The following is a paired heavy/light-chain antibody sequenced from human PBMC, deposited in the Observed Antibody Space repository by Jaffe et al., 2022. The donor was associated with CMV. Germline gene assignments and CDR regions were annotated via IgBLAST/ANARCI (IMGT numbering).Heavy chain of an antibody. V-gene: IGHV4-28*07. CDR1: GYSISTSNW. CDR2: IYYSGGA. Sequence: QVQLQESGPGLVKPSDTLSLTCVVSGYSISTSNWWGWIRQPPGKGLEWIGYIYYSGGAYYSPSLESRVTMSVDTSKNQFSLKLSSVTAVDTAIYYCTRKGPYDTYYAAWGQGTLVAVSS. CDR3: TRKGPYDTYYAA. D-gene: IGHD3-22*01. J-gene: IGHJ5*02.
Light chain of an antibody. CDR1: STDISDYNY. CDR2: DVR. V-gene: IGLV2-14*03. Sequence: QSALTQPASVSGSPGQSITISCAGSSTDISDYNYVSWYQQYPGKAPRLMIYDVRNRPSGVSDRFSGSKSGNTASLTISGLQTDDEADYYCASYTTSNTFFGGGTKVTVL. CDR3: ASYTTSNTF. J-gene: IGLJ2*01.